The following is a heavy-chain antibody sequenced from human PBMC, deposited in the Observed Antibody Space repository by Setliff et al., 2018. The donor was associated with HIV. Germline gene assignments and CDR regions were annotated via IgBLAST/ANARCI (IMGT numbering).Heavy chain of an antibody. D-gene: IGHD2-21*01. CDR2: ISSSGIT. CDR3: ARLGRAIDDGGSSLRLDF. V-gene: IGHV4-4*09. Sequence: KTSETLSLTCVVSDDSFSNYDWTWIRQSPGKTLEWIGYISSSGITNYNPSLRSRVTISIETSNTRFSLWLRSATAADTATYFCARLGRAIDDGGSSLRLDFGGQGMLVTIAS. CDR1: DDSFSNYD. J-gene: IGHJ4*02.